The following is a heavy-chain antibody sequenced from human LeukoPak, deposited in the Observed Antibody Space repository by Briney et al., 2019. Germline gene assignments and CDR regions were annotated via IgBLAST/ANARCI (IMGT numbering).Heavy chain of an antibody. J-gene: IGHJ4*02. CDR2: MNPNSGNT. D-gene: IGHD6-6*01. CDR1: GYTFTSYD. CDR3: ARGRRIAALHYYFDY. Sequence: GASVKVSCKASGYTFTSYDINWVRQATGQGLEWMGWMNPNSGNTGYAQKFQGRVTITRNTSISTAYMELSSLRSEDTAVYYCARGRRIAALHYYFDYWGQGTLVTVSS. V-gene: IGHV1-8*03.